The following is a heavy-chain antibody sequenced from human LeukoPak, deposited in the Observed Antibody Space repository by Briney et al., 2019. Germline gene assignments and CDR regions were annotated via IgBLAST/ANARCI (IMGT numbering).Heavy chain of an antibody. J-gene: IGHJ3*02. CDR1: GFTFSDYN. V-gene: IGHV3-11*01. CDR3: AREGSAFDI. Sequence: PGGSLRLSCAASGFTFSDYNMRWIRQAPGKGLEWVSSISRSGSTKYYADSVKGRFTISRDNAKNSLFLQMNSLRAEDTAVYYCAREGSAFDIWGQGTMVTVSS. CDR2: ISRSGSTK.